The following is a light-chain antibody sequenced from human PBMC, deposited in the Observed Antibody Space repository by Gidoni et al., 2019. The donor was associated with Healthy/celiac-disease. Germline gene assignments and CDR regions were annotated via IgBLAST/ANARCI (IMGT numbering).Light chain of an antibody. CDR3: QQYYSTPRT. V-gene: IGKV4-1*01. J-gene: IGKJ1*01. Sequence: DIVMTQSPDSLAVSLGERATINCKSSQSVLYSSNNKSYLAWYQQKPGQPPKLLIYWASTRESGVPDRFSGSGSGTDFTLTISSLQAEDVAVYYCQQYYSTPRTFXQXTKVEIK. CDR2: WAS. CDR1: QSVLYSSNNKSY.